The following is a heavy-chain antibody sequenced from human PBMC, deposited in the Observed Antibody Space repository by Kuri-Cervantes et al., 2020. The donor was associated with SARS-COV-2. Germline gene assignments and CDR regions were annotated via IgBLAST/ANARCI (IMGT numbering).Heavy chain of an antibody. V-gene: IGHV1-2*02. Sequence: ASVKVSCKASGYTFTGYYMHWVRQAPGQGLEWMGWINPNSGGTNYAQKFQGRVTMTRDTSISTAYMELSRLRSEDAAVYYCARVGIYDYSNYRPFDYWGQGTLVTVSS. CDR1: GYTFTGYY. J-gene: IGHJ4*02. CDR3: ARVGIYDYSNYRPFDY. D-gene: IGHD4-11*01. CDR2: INPNSGGT.